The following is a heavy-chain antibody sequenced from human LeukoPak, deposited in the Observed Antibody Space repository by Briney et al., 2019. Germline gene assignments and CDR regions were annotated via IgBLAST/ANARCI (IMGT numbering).Heavy chain of an antibody. CDR1: GFTFSSYS. J-gene: IGHJ6*03. D-gene: IGHD7-27*01. CDR3: AKGTGEISYYYYMDV. Sequence: PGGSLRLSCAASGFTFSSYSINWVRQAPGKGLEWVSAISGSGGSTYYADSVKGRFTISRDNSKNTLYLQMNSLRAEDTAVYYCAKGTGEISYYYYMDVWGKGTTVTVSS. V-gene: IGHV3-23*01. CDR2: ISGSGGST.